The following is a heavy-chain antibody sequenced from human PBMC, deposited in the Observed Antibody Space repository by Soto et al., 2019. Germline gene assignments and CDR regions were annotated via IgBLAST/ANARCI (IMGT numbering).Heavy chain of an antibody. CDR1: GFTFSSYA. V-gene: IGHV3-30-3*01. D-gene: IGHD5-18*01. Sequence: GGSLRLSCAASGFTFSSYAMHWVRQAPGKGLEWVAVISYDGSNKYYADSVKGRFTISRDNSLNTVFLVMNSLSVEDTAIYYCAQGETALAEHQNYYYFGLDVWGQGTTVTVSS. CDR2: ISYDGSNK. J-gene: IGHJ6*02. CDR3: AQGETALAEHQNYYYFGLDV.